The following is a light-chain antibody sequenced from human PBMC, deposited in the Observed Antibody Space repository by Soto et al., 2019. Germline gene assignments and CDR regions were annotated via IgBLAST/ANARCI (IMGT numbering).Light chain of an antibody. CDR3: QQYNNWPPWT. V-gene: IGKV3-15*01. Sequence: EIVMTQSPAALSVSPGERATLSCRASQSVSGNLAWYQQRRAQAPRLLIYDASASATGIPARFSGSGSGPEHSCTISSLQYEDFAVYYCQQYNNWPPWTFGQGPKVEIK. CDR2: DAS. J-gene: IGKJ1*01. CDR1: QSVSGN.